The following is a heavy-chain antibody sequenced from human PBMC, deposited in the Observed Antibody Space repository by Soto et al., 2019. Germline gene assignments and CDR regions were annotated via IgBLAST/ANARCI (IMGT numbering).Heavy chain of an antibody. CDR1: GGSISSGGYY. Sequence: PSETLSVTCTVSGGSISSGGYYWSWIRQDPGKGLEWIGYIYYSGSTYYNPSLKSRVTISVDTSKNQFSLKLSSVTAADTAVYYCARAQRVLMVYAISGPCYGMDVWGQGTTVTVSS. D-gene: IGHD2-8*01. CDR3: ARAQRVLMVYAISGPCYGMDV. CDR2: IYYSGST. J-gene: IGHJ6*02. V-gene: IGHV4-31*03.